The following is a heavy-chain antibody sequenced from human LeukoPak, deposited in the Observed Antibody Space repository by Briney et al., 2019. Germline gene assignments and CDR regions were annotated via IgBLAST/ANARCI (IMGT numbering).Heavy chain of an antibody. CDR3: SSSPGSYPYPFDY. V-gene: IGHV3-30-3*01. D-gene: IGHD3-10*01. CDR1: GFTFSPYT. Sequence: GGSLRLSCAASGFTFSPYTMYWVRQAPGKGLECVAIISYDGSNKYYADPVKGRFTISRDNAKNSLYLQMNSLRAEDTAVYYCSSSPGSYPYPFDYWGQGTLVTVSS. J-gene: IGHJ4*02. CDR2: ISYDGSNK.